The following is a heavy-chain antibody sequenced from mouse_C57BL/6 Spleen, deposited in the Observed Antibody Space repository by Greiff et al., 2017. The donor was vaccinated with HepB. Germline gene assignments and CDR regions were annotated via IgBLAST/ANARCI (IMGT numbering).Heavy chain of an antibody. J-gene: IGHJ3*01. V-gene: IGHV5-4*01. CDR1: GFTFSSYA. CDR2: ISDGGSYT. Sequence: EVKLMESGGGLVKPGGSLKLSCAASGFTFSSYAMSWVRQTPEKRLEWVATISDGGSYTYYPDNVKGRFTISRDNAKNNLYLQMSHLKSEDTAMYYCARDGYGSSYVFAYWGQGTLVTVSA. CDR3: ARDGYGSSYVFAY. D-gene: IGHD1-1*01.